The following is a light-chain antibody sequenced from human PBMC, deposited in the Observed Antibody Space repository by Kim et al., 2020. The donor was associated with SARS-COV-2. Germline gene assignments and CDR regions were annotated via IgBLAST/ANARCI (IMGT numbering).Light chain of an antibody. V-gene: IGLV3-1*01. CDR1: KLGDKY. CDR3: QAWDSSTVV. J-gene: IGLJ2*01. CDR2: QDS. Sequence: SYELTQPPSVSVSPGQTASITCSGDKLGDKYACWYQQKPGQSPVLVIYQDSKRPSGIPERFSGSNSGTTATLTISGTQALDAADYYCQAWDSSTVVFGGG.